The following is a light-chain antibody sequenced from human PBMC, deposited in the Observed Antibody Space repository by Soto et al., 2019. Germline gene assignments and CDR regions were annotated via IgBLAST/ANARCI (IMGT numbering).Light chain of an antibody. CDR3: CTYAGHVPK. V-gene: IGLV2-23*02. Sequence: QSVLTQPASVSGSPGQSITISCAGTTSDVAYYDLVSWYQQHPGRAPKLLIYEVDKRPSGISVRFSGSKSGATASLTISGLLPDDEAVYFCCTYAGHVPKFGGWTKLTVL. J-gene: IGLJ2*01. CDR2: EVD. CDR1: TSDVAYYDL.